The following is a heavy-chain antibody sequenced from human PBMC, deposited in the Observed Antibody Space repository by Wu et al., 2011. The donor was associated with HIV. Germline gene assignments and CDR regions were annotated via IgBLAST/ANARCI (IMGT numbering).Heavy chain of an antibody. Sequence: QVQLVQSGAEVKKPGASVKVSCKASGYSFTSYGISWVRQAPGQGLEWMGWISAYNGNRHYVQKFEGRVTMTTDTSTSTAYMDLRSLTSDDTAVYYCARATGTTSPYYYFYMDVWGKGTTVTVSS. V-gene: IGHV1-18*01. CDR2: ISAYNGNR. CDR1: GYSFTSYG. J-gene: IGHJ6*03. D-gene: IGHD1-1*01. CDR3: ARATGTTSPYYYFYMDV.